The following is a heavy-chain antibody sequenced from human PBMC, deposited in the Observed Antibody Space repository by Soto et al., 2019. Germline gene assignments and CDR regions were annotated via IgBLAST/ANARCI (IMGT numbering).Heavy chain of an antibody. CDR2: SYYSGTS. J-gene: IGHJ5*02. Sequence: SETLSLTCTVSGGSIRGQSYYWSWIRQTPGKGLEWVGSSYYSGTSYFTPALKGRVTISVDTSTNQLPMRLTSVTAADTDVYYCTRRYNWNDYHCDPWGQGTRLTV. V-gene: IGHV4-39*01. D-gene: IGHD1-20*01. CDR3: TRRYNWNDYHCDP. CDR1: GGSIRGQSYY.